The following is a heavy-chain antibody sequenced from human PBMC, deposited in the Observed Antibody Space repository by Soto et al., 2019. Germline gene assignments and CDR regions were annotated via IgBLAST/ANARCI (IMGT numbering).Heavy chain of an antibody. J-gene: IGHJ2*01. CDR2: ITYDGTNK. CDR3: AKSGYASWYFDL. Sequence: QVQLVESGGGVVQPGRSLRLSCAAAGFTFKNYGIHWVRQAPGKGLEWVAVITYDGTNKEYGDSVRGGFTISRDNSKNGLYLEMNRLRGEDTAVYYCAKSGYASWYFDLWGRGSLVIVSS. CDR1: GFTFKNYG. V-gene: IGHV3-30*18. D-gene: IGHD5-18*01.